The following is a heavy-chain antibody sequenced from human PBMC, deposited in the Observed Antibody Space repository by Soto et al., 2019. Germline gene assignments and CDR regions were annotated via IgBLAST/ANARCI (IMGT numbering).Heavy chain of an antibody. CDR3: ARGIVATFHYYYYMDV. Sequence: SETLSLTCTVSGGSISSYYWSWIRQPPGKGLEWIGYIYYSGSTNYNPSLKSRVTISVDTSKNQFSLKLSSVTAADTAVYYCARGIVATFHYYYYMDVWGQGTTVTVSS. CDR1: GGSISSYY. CDR2: IYYSGST. V-gene: IGHV4-59*01. D-gene: IGHD5-12*01. J-gene: IGHJ6*03.